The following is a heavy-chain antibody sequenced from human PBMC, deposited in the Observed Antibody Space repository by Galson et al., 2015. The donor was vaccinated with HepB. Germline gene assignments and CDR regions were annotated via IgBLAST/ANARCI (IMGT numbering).Heavy chain of an antibody. CDR3: ARGGYCSSGSCYGNWFDP. V-gene: IGHV1-69*13. D-gene: IGHD2-15*01. CDR1: GGPFKSYG. Sequence: SVKVSCKASGGPFKSYGISWIRQAPGQGLEWMGAIIPLFGTSTYAQKFQGRVTITADEITSTAYMNMSSLSSEDTAVYYCARGGYCSSGSCYGNWFDPWGQGTLITVSA. CDR2: IIPLFGTS. J-gene: IGHJ5*02.